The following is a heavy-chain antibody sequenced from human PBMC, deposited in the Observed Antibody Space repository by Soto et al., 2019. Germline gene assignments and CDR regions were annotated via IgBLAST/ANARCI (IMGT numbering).Heavy chain of an antibody. CDR3: ARLRGATFSRGWFDP. Sequence: GESLKISCQGSGYSFTGYWIAWVRQMPGKGLEWMGFIYSGDFDTRYSPSFQGQVTISADKSISTAYLQWSSLKASDTAMYYCARLRGATFSRGWFDPWGQGTLVTV. D-gene: IGHD1-26*01. CDR2: IYSGDFDT. V-gene: IGHV5-51*01. J-gene: IGHJ5*02. CDR1: GYSFTGYW.